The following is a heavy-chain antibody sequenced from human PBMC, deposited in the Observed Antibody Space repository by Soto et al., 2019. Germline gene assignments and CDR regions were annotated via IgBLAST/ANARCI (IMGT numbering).Heavy chain of an antibody. J-gene: IGHJ6*02. CDR3: ARDPGVGATIYYYYYGIDV. Sequence: ASVKVSCKASGYTFTSYGISWVRQAPGQGLEWMGWISAYNGNTNYAQKLQGRVTMTTDTSTSTAYMELRSLRSDDTAVYYCARDPGVGATIYYYYYGIDVWGQGTTVTVSS. V-gene: IGHV1-18*01. D-gene: IGHD1-26*01. CDR2: ISAYNGNT. CDR1: GYTFTSYG.